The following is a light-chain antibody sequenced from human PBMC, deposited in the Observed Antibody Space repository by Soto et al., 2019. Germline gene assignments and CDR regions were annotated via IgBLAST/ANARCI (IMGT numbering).Light chain of an antibody. Sequence: EIVLTQSPGTLSLSPGERATLSCRASQSVSSTYFAWYQQKRGQAPRLLIFVASSRATGIPDRFSGSGSGTDFTLTISRLEPEDFAVYYCQQYGSSGTFGQGTK. CDR3: QQYGSSGT. V-gene: IGKV3-20*01. CDR1: QSVSSTY. CDR2: VAS. J-gene: IGKJ1*01.